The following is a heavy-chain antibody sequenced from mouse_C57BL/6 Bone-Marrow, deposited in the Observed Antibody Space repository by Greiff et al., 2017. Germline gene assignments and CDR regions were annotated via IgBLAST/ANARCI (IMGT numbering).Heavy chain of an antibody. D-gene: IGHD1-1*01. CDR2: IWSGGST. CDR3: ARRYGSSYGYFDV. J-gene: IGHJ1*03. CDR1: GFSLTSYG. Sequence: VQLQQSGPGLVQPSQCLSITCTVSGFSLTSYGVHWVRQSPGKGLEWLGVIWSGGSTDYNAAFITRLGISKDNSNSQVFFKMNSLQADDTAIYYCARRYGSSYGYFDVWGKGTTVTVSS. V-gene: IGHV2-2*01.